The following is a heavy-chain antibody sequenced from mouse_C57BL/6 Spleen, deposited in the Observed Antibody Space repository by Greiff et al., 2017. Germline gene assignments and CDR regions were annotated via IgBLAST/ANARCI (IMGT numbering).Heavy chain of an antibody. Sequence: QVQLQQSGAELARPGASVKLSCKASGYTFTSYGISWVKQRTGQGLEWIGEIYPRSGNTYYNEKFKGKATLTADKSSSTAYMELRSLTSEDSAVYFCARGADYYDSSPWFAYWGQGTLVTVSA. CDR2: IYPRSGNT. CDR3: ARGADYYDSSPWFAY. D-gene: IGHD1-1*01. J-gene: IGHJ3*01. V-gene: IGHV1-81*01. CDR1: GYTFTSYG.